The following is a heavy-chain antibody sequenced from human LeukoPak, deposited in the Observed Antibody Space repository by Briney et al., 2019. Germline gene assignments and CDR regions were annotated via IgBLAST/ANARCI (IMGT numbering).Heavy chain of an antibody. Sequence: PSETLSLTCTVSGGSISSYYWSWIPQPPGKGLEWIGFVHYSGSTHYNPSLKSRVTISVDTSKNQASLKLTSVTAADTAVYYCARTEESGYNYGYFGYYYYMDVWGKGTTVTVSS. CDR3: ARTEESGYNYGYFGYYYYMDV. V-gene: IGHV4-59*01. CDR2: VHYSGST. J-gene: IGHJ6*03. CDR1: GGSISSYY. D-gene: IGHD5-18*01.